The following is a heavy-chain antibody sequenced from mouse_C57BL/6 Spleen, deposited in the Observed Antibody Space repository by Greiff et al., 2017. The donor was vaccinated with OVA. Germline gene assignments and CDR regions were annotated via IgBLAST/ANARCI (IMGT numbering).Heavy chain of an antibody. CDR3: ARGDTTVVADFDY. J-gene: IGHJ2*01. Sequence: QVQLQQPGAELVKPGASVKMSCKASGYTFTSYWITWVKQRPGQGLEWIGDIYPGSGSTNYNEKFKSKATLTVDTSSSTAYMQLSSRTSEDSAVYYCARGDTTVVADFDYWGQGTTLTVSS. D-gene: IGHD1-1*01. CDR2: IYPGSGST. V-gene: IGHV1-55*01. CDR1: GYTFTSYW.